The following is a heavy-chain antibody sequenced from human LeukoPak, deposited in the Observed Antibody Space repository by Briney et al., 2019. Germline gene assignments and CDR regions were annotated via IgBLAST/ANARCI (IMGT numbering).Heavy chain of an antibody. J-gene: IGHJ4*02. D-gene: IGHD6-19*01. CDR3: AGGSGWLIDY. Sequence: PGGSLRLSCAASGFTFSSYWMNWVRQAPGKGLEWVANIKKDGSEENCVDSVKGRFTISRDNAKNTLYLQMNSLRAEDTAVYYCAGGSGWLIDYWGQGTLVTVSS. CDR1: GFTFSSYW. V-gene: IGHV3-7*04. CDR2: IKKDGSEE.